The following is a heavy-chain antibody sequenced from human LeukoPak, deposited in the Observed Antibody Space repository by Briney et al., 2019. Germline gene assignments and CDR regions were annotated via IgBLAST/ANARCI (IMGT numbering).Heavy chain of an antibody. CDR1: GGSISSGGYY. D-gene: IGHD2-2*01. CDR3: ARPVDCSSTFCSGPFDS. J-gene: IGHJ4*02. CDR2: IDRLGRT. V-gene: IGHV4-39*07. Sequence: SETLSLTCTVSGGSISSGGYYWSWIRQPPGKGLEWIGEIDRLGRTNYSPSLKNRVTISIDTSKNQFSLKLTSVTAADSAVYYCARPVDCSSTFCSGPFDSWGQGGLVTVSS.